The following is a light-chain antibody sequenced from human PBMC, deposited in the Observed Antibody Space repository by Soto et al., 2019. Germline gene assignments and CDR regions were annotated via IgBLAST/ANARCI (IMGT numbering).Light chain of an antibody. J-gene: IGKJ4*01. CDR2: AAS. V-gene: IGKV1-27*01. CDR3: QKYTNVPA. CDR1: QGISHY. Sequence: DIQMTQSPSSLSASVGGRVTITCRASQGISHYLDWYQQIPGKVPKLLISAASTLQSGVPSRFSGSGSGTDFTLTISSLQPEDVATYYCQKYTNVPAFGGGTKVEIK.